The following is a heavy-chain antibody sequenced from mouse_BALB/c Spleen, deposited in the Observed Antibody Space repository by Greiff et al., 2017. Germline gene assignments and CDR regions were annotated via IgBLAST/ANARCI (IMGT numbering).Heavy chain of an antibody. D-gene: IGHD1-2*01. V-gene: IGHV2-2*02. J-gene: IGHJ2*01. CDR1: GFSLTSYG. CDR2: IWSGGST. Sequence: QVQLKESGPGLVQPSQSLSITCTVSGFSLTSYGVHWVRQSPGKGLEWLGVIWSGGSTDYNAAFISRLSISKDNSKSQVFFKMNSLQANDTAIYYCARMKFITTAKGGFDYWGQGTTLTVSS. CDR3: ARMKFITTAKGGFDY.